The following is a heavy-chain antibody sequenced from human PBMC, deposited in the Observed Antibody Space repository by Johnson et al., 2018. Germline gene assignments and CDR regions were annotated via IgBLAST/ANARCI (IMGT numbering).Heavy chain of an antibody. CDR3: ATWDSITRSCFDI. CDR1: GGSIRHFY. Sequence: QVQLQESGPGLVKPSETLSLICTVSGGSIRHFYWNWIRQPPGKGLEWIGYIHYSGTTNYNPSLKSRVTLSLDPSKKQFSLKLTSVTAADAAVYYCATWDSITRSCFDICGQGTMVTVSS. CDR2: IHYSGTT. V-gene: IGHV4-59*01. J-gene: IGHJ3*02. D-gene: IGHD5-24*01.